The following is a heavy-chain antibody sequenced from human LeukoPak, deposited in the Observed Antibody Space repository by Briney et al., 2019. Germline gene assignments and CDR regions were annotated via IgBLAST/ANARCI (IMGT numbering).Heavy chain of an antibody. CDR2: IYPGDSET. CDR3: ARRRDGYNPWGAFDI. D-gene: IGHD5-24*01. J-gene: IGHJ3*02. Sequence: GESLKISCKGSGYSFTSYWIGWVRQMPGKGLEWMGIIYPGDSETRYSPSFQGQVTISADKSISTAYLQWRSLKASDTAMYYCARRRDGYNPWGAFDIWGQGTMVTVSS. V-gene: IGHV5-51*01. CDR1: GYSFTSYW.